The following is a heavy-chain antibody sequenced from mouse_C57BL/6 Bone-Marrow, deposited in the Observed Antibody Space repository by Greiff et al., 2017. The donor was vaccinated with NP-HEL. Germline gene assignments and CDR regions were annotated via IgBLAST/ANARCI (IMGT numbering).Heavy chain of an antibody. CDR1: GFTFSSYG. CDR3: ARQGGYDGSSCVYFDF. CDR2: ISSGGSYT. J-gene: IGHJ1*03. D-gene: IGHD1-1*01. Sequence: EVMLVESGGDLVKPGGSLKLSCAASGFTFSSYGMSWVRQTPDKRLEWVATISSGGSYTYYPDSVKGRFTISRDNSKNTLYLQLSSLKSEDTAMYYCARQGGYDGSSCVYFDFWGKGTTVTVSS. V-gene: IGHV5-6*01.